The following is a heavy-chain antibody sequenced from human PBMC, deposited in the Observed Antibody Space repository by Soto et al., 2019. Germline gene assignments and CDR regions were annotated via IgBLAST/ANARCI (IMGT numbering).Heavy chain of an antibody. J-gene: IGHJ4*02. V-gene: IGHV1-69*13. D-gene: IGHD3-22*01. CDR1: GYTFTGYY. Sequence: VASVKVSCKASGYTFTGYYMHWVRQAPGQGLEWMGGIIPIFGTANYAQKFQGRVTITADESTSTAYMELSSLRSEDTAVYYCASKDSSGYYYGPFDYWGQGTLVTVSS. CDR2: IIPIFGTA. CDR3: ASKDSSGYYYGPFDY.